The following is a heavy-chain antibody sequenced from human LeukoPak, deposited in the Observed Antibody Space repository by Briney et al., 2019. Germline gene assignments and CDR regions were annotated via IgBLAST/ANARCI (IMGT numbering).Heavy chain of an antibody. CDR2: IYYSGST. D-gene: IGHD3-22*01. Sequence: PSETLSLTCTVSGGSISSGDYYWSWIRQPPGKGLEWIGYIYYSGSTYYNPSLKSRVTISVDTSKNQFSLKLSSVTAADTAVYYCARDTYYYDSSGYRWFDPWGQGTLVTVSS. V-gene: IGHV4-30-4*01. CDR1: GGSISSGDYY. J-gene: IGHJ5*02. CDR3: ARDTYYYDSSGYRWFDP.